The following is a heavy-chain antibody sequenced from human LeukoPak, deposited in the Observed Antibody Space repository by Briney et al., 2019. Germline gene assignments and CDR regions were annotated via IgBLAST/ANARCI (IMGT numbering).Heavy chain of an antibody. CDR1: GYTFTNYG. D-gene: IGHD5-24*01. J-gene: IGHJ5*02. V-gene: IGHV1-18*01. Sequence: ASVKVSCKASGYTFTNYGITWVRQAPGQGLEWMGWISGHNTNTNYAQNLRDRVTMTTDTSTSTAYMELRSLRSDDTAVYYCARDHITGYNNYMFDPWGQRTLVTVSS. CDR3: ARDHITGYNNYMFDP. CDR2: ISGHNTNT.